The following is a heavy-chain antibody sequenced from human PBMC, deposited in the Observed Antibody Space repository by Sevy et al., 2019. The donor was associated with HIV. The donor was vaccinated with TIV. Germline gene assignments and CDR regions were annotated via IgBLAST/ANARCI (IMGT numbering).Heavy chain of an antibody. Sequence: GESLKISCAASGFTFSSYAMNWVRQAPGKGMEWVSYISSSSSHIYAADSLKGRFTISRDNAKNSLFLQMNSLRAEDTSIYYCARVAADDPDFYYYGMDVWGQGTTVTVSS. CDR1: GFTFSSYA. V-gene: IGHV3-21*01. J-gene: IGHJ6*02. CDR3: ARVAADDPDFYYYGMDV. D-gene: IGHD6-13*01. CDR2: ISSSSSHI.